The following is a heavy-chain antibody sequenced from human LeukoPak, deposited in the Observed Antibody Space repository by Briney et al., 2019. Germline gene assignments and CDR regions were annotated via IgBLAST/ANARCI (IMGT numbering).Heavy chain of an antibody. V-gene: IGHV4-34*01. D-gene: IGHD3-9*01. CDR3: ARSGKGLRYFAVPY. Sequence: SETLSLTCAVYGGSFSGYYWSWIRQPPGKGLEWIGEINHSGSTNYNPSLKSRVTISVDTSKNQFSLKLSSVTAADTAVYYCARSGKGLRYFAVPYWGQGTLVTVSS. CDR1: GGSFSGYY. CDR2: INHSGST. J-gene: IGHJ4*02.